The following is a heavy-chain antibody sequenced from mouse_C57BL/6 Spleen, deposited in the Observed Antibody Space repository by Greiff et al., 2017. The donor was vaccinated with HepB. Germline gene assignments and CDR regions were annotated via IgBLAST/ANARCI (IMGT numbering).Heavy chain of an antibody. Sequence: VQLQQSGPGLVQPSQSLSITCTVSGFSLTSYGVHWVRQPPGKGLEWLGVIWSGGSTDYNAAFISRLSISKDNSKSQVFFKMNSLQADDTAIYYCAKERADWYYGSDYAMDYWGQGTSVTDAS. D-gene: IGHD1-1*01. CDR3: AKERADWYYGSDYAMDY. J-gene: IGHJ4*01. V-gene: IGHV2-4*01. CDR1: GFSLTSYG. CDR2: IWSGGST.